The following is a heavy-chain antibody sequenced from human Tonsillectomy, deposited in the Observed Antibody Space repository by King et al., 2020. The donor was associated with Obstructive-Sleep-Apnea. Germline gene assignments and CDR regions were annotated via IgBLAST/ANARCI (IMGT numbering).Heavy chain of an antibody. CDR1: GYTFTSYG. J-gene: IGHJ4*02. Sequence: QLVQSGAEVKKPGASLKVSCKASGYTFTSYGFSWVRQAPGQGLEWMGWISAYNVNTNHALKFQGTVTMTTDTSTSTAYMELRSLRSDDTAMYYCARDRPHYYDSSGYLVYWGQGTLVTVSS. V-gene: IGHV1-18*01. D-gene: IGHD3-22*01. CDR3: ARDRPHYYDSSGYLVY. CDR2: ISAYNVNT.